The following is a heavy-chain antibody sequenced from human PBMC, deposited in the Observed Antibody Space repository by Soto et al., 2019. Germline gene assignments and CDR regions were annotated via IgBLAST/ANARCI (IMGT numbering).Heavy chain of an antibody. J-gene: IGHJ6*04. V-gene: IGHV1-69*13. CDR2: IIPIFGTA. D-gene: IGHD2-2*01. Sequence: ASVKVSCKASGGTFSSYAISWVRQAPGQGLEWMGGIIPIFGTANYAQKFQGRVTITADESTSTAYMELSSLRSEDTAVYYCARANILLVPAALYYYYYGMDVGGKGTTVPV. CDR3: ARANILLVPAALYYYYYGMDV. CDR1: GGTFSSYA.